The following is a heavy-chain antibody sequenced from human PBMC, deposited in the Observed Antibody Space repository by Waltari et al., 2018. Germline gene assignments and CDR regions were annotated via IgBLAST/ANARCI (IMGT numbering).Heavy chain of an antibody. Sequence: QVQLQESGPGLVKPSETLYLTCTVSGGSISSPYRSWIRQPPGKGLEWIGYIYYSGSTNYNPSLKSRVTISVDTSKNQFSLKLSSVTAADTAVYYCARVAAAGPYYYYGMDVWGQGTTVTVSS. V-gene: IGHV4-59*11. J-gene: IGHJ6*02. D-gene: IGHD6-13*01. CDR1: GGSISSPY. CDR2: IYYSGST. CDR3: ARVAAAGPYYYYGMDV.